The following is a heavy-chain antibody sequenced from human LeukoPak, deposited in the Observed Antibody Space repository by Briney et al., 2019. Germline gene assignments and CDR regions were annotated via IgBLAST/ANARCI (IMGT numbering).Heavy chain of an antibody. CDR2: ITSSSSYT. D-gene: IGHD6-13*01. Sequence: GGSLRLSCAASGLTFSSYTMNWVRQAPGKGLEWVSSITSSSSYTYYADSVKGRLTISRDNAKNSLYLQMNSLRAEDTAVYYCARVWGQLVDFWGQGTLLTVSS. CDR3: ARVWGQLVDF. CDR1: GLTFSSYT. V-gene: IGHV3-21*01. J-gene: IGHJ4*02.